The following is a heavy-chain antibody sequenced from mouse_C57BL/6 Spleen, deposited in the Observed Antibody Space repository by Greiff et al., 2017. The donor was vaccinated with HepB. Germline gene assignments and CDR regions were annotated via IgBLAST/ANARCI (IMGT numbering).Heavy chain of an antibody. D-gene: IGHD1-1*01. CDR3: ARSSSYLTTVVAREYFDV. CDR1: GFNIKDYY. J-gene: IGHJ1*03. V-gene: IGHV14-2*01. Sequence: VQLQQSGAELVKPGASVKLSCTASGFNIKDYYMHWVKQRTEQGLEWIGRIDPEDGETKYAPKFQGKATMTADTSSNTAYLQLSSLTSEDTAVYYCARSSSYLTTVVAREYFDVWGTGTTVTVSA. CDR2: IDPEDGET.